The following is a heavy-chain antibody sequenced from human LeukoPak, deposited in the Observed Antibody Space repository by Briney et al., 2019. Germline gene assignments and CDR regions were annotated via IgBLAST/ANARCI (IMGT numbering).Heavy chain of an antibody. D-gene: IGHD6-19*01. Sequence: ASVKVSCKASGYTFTSYGISWVRQAPGQGLEWMGWISAYNGNTNYAQKLQGRVTMTTDTSTSTAYTELRSLRSDDTAVYYCARYFSGWYFFDYWGQGTLVTVSS. V-gene: IGHV1-18*01. CDR3: ARYFSGWYFFDY. CDR1: GYTFTSYG. J-gene: IGHJ4*02. CDR2: ISAYNGNT.